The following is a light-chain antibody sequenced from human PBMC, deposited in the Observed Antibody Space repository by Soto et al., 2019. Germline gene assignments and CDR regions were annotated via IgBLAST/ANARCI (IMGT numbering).Light chain of an antibody. CDR3: HQRSNWPLT. CDR1: QSVSSD. J-gene: IGKJ4*01. V-gene: IGKV3-11*01. Sequence: EIVLTQSPATLSLSPGERATLSCRASQSVSSDLAWYQQKPGQAPRLLIYEASNRANGTPARFSGSGSGTDFTLTISSLETEDFAVYYCHQRSNWPLTFGGGTKVEIK. CDR2: EAS.